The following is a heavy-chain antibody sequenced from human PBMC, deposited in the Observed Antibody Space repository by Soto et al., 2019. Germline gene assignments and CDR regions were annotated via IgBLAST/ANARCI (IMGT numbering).Heavy chain of an antibody. Sequence: GSLRLSCAASGFTFSNYDINWVRQAPGKGPEWISHISSSGGIIYYADSVKGRFTISRDNAKNSLYLQMNSLRGEDTAVYYCAREGSVSSSDYYAYYYGMDVWGQGTTVTVSS. J-gene: IGHJ6*02. CDR3: AREGSVSSSDYYAYYYGMDV. CDR1: GFTFSNYD. D-gene: IGHD3-10*01. V-gene: IGHV3-48*03. CDR2: ISSSGGII.